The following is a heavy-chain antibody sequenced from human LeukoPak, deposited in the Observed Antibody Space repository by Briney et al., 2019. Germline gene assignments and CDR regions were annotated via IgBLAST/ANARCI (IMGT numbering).Heavy chain of an antibody. CDR1: GGTFSSYA. D-gene: IGHD6-13*01. J-gene: IGHJ4*02. V-gene: IGHV1-69*13. CDR3: AQVRSSSWYSDY. CDR2: IIPIFGTA. Sequence: SVKVSCKASGGTFSSYAISWVRQAPGQGLEWMGGIIPIFGTANYAQKFQGRVTITADESTSTAYMELSSLRSEDTAVYYCAQVRSSSWYSDYWGQGTLVTVFS.